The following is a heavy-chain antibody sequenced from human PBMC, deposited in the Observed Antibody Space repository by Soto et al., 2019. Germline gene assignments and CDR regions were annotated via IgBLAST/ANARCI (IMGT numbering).Heavy chain of an antibody. V-gene: IGHV3-23*01. Sequence: GGSLRLSCAASGFTFSSYAMSWVRQAPGKGLEWVSAISGSGGSTYYADSVKGRFTISRDNSKNTLYLQMNSLRAEDTAVYYCAKDGAAGYCSSTSWRILRGFYYCYGMDVWGQGTTVTVSS. CDR2: ISGSGGST. J-gene: IGHJ6*02. D-gene: IGHD2-2*01. CDR3: AKDGAAGYCSSTSWRILRGFYYCYGMDV. CDR1: GFTFSSYA.